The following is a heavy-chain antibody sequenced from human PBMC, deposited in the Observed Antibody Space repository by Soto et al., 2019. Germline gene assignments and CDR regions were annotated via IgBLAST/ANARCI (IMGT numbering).Heavy chain of an antibody. CDR1: GGSISSGNYY. CDR2: ISYSGST. D-gene: IGHD5-18*01. Sequence: PSETLSLTCTVSGGSISSGNYYWSWIRQPPGKGLEWIGFISYSGSTYCSLSLKSRVTISVDTSKNQFSLNLSFVTAADTAVYYCATMGTPATGLYYFDYWGQGTLVTVSS. V-gene: IGHV4-30-4*01. J-gene: IGHJ4*02. CDR3: ATMGTPATGLYYFDY.